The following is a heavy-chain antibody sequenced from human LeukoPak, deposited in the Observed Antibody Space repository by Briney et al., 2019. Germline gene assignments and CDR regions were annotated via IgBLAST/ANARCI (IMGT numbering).Heavy chain of an antibody. D-gene: IGHD5/OR15-5a*01. CDR2: ISGRGGST. J-gene: IGHJ4*02. Sequence: GGSLRPSCAGSGFTFNNFAMSWVRQAPGKGLEWVSSISGRGGSTYYADSLRGRFIISRDSSKNTLYLQMNSLRDEDTAFYYCALIYDFFNGGTVGDYWGQGALVTVSS. V-gene: IGHV3-23*01. CDR3: ALIYDFFNGGTVGDY. CDR1: GFTFNNFA.